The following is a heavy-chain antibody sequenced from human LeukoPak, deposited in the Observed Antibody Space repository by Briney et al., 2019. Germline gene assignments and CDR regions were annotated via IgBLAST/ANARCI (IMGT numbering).Heavy chain of an antibody. CDR1: GFTFSSYG. CDR2: IWYDGSNK. V-gene: IGHV3-33*01. J-gene: IGHJ5*02. Sequence: PGGSLRLSCAASGFTFSSYGMHWVRQAPGKGLEWVAVIWYDGSNKYYADSVKGRFTISRDNSKNTLYLQMNSLRAEDTAVYYCARDYCGGDCSSWGQGTLVTVSS. D-gene: IGHD2-21*02. CDR3: ARDYCGGDCSS.